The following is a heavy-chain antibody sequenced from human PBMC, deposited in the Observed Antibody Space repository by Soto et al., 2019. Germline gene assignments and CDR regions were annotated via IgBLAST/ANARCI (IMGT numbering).Heavy chain of an antibody. D-gene: IGHD5-18*01. Sequence: VKVSCNACAGTFSSYAISSVLQAPGQGLEWMGGIIPIFGTANYAQKFQGRVTITADESTSTAYMELSSLRSEDTAVYYCARDGGYSYGSVYWGQGTLVTVSS. CDR3: ARDGGYSYGSVY. CDR1: AGTFSSYA. J-gene: IGHJ4*02. V-gene: IGHV1-69*01. CDR2: IIPIFGTA.